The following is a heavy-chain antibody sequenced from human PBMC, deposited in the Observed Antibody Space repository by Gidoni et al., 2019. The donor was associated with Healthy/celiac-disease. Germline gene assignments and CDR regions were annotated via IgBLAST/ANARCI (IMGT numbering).Heavy chain of an antibody. D-gene: IGHD1-26*01. CDR1: GFTFSSYG. CDR2: ISYDGSNK. J-gene: IGHJ4*02. Sequence: QVQLVESGGGVVQPGRSLRLSCAASGFTFSSYGMHWVRQAPGKGLEWVEVISYDGSNKYYEDSVKGRFTISRDNSKNTLYLQRNSMKAEDTAVYYCAKDQKRGGWEPIDYWGQGTLVTVSS. CDR3: AKDQKRGGWEPIDY. V-gene: IGHV3-30*18.